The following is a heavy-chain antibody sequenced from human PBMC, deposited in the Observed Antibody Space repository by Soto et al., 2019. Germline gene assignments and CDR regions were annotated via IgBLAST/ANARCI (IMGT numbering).Heavy chain of an antibody. J-gene: IGHJ6*02. Sequence: SETLSLTCTVSGGSISSGGYYWSWIRQRPGKGLEWIGYIYYSGSTYYNPSLKSRVTISVDTSKNQFSLKLSSVTAADTAVYYCARETWDIVATISPRASYYGMDVWGQGTTVTVSS. CDR3: ARETWDIVATISPRASYYGMDV. CDR2: IYYSGST. CDR1: GGSISSGGYY. D-gene: IGHD5-12*01. V-gene: IGHV4-31*03.